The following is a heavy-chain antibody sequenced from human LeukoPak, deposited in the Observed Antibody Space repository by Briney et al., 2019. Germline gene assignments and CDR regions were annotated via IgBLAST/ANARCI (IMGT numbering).Heavy chain of an antibody. CDR3: AKGGAAYRYLDY. CDR1: GFTVSTNY. D-gene: IGHD1-26*01. CDR2: ITGSGDTT. J-gene: IGHJ4*02. V-gene: IGHV3-23*01. Sequence: GGSLRLSCAASGFTVSTNYMTWIRQAPGKGLEWVSAITGSGDTTSSADPVKGRFTISRDNSKNTLYLQMDSLRAEDTAVYYCAKGGAAYRYLDYWGQGTLVTVSS.